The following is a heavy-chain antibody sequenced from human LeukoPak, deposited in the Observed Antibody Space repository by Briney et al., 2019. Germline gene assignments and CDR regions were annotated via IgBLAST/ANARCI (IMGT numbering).Heavy chain of an antibody. CDR3: ARDGSKSCSGGSCYLNWFDP. Sequence: PGGSLRLSCAASGFTSSDYYMSWIRQAPGKGLEWVSYISSSGSTIYYADSVKGRFTISRDNAKNSLYLQMTSLRAEDTAVYYCARDGSKSCSGGSCYLNWFDPWGQGTLVTVSS. V-gene: IGHV3-11*04. CDR2: ISSSGSTI. D-gene: IGHD2-15*01. CDR1: GFTSSDYY. J-gene: IGHJ5*02.